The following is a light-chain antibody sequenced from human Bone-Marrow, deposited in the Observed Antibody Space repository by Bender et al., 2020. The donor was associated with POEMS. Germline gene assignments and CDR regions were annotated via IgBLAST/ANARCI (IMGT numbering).Light chain of an antibody. CDR1: SSNIGANYD. CDR2: SDY. J-gene: IGLJ2*01. CDR3: AAWDDSLNGHV. V-gene: IGLV1-50*01. Sequence: QSVLTQPPSVSGAPGQRVTISCTGSSSNIGANYDVHWYQQLPGTAPKLLIYSDYQRPSGVPDRFSGSKSGTSASLAISGLLSGDEADYYCAAWDDSLNGHVFGGGTKLTVL.